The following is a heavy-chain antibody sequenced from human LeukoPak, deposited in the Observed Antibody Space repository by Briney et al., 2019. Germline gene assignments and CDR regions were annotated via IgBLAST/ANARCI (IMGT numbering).Heavy chain of an antibody. J-gene: IGHJ3*02. V-gene: IGHV4-39*01. D-gene: IGHD6-13*01. CDR3: ARHGIAAAGDAFDI. CDR2: IYYSGST. CDR1: GGSISSSSYY. Sequence: SSETLSLTCTVSGGSISSSSYYWGWIRQPPGKGLEWIGSIYYSGSTYYNPSLKSRVTISVDTSKNQFSLKLSSVTAADTAVYYCARHGIAAAGDAFDIWGRGTMVTVSS.